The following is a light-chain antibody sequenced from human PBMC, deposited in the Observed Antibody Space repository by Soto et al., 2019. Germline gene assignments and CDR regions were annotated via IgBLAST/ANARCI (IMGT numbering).Light chain of an antibody. CDR2: GAS. J-gene: IGKJ1*01. Sequence: EIVLTQSPGTLSLSPGERATLSWRATQSVSSSYLAWYQQKPGQAPRLPIYGASSRATGIPDRFSGSGSGTDFTLTISRLEPEDFAVYYCQQYGSSPRTFGQGTKVEIK. CDR1: QSVSSSY. V-gene: IGKV3-20*01. CDR3: QQYGSSPRT.